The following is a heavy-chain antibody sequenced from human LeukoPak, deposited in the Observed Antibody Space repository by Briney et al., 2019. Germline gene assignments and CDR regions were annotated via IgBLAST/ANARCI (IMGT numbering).Heavy chain of an antibody. CDR1: GFTFSSYG. Sequence: GGSLRLSCAASGFTFSSYGMHWVRQAPGKGLEWVAVISYDGSNKYYADSVKGRFTISRDNSKNTLYLQMNSLRAEDTAVYYCARGVYRMDVWGQGTTVTVSS. V-gene: IGHV3-30*03. CDR2: ISYDGSNK. CDR3: ARGVYRMDV. J-gene: IGHJ6*02.